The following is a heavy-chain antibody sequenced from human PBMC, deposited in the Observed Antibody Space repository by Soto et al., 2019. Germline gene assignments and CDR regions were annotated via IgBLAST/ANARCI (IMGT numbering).Heavy chain of an antibody. CDR3: AIDPSGRDWFDP. CDR2: IYTSGSN. J-gene: IGHJ5*02. Sequence: SETLSLTCTVSGGCISSYYWSWIRQPAGKGLEWIGRIYTSGSNKYNPSLKSRITMSVDTSRNHFTLKLSSVTATDTAVYYCAIDPSGRDWFDPWGQGTLVTVSS. V-gene: IGHV4-4*07. D-gene: IGHD3-10*01. CDR1: GGCISSYY.